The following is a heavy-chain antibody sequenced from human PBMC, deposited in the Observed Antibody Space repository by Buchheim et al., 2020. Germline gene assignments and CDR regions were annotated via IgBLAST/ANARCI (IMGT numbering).Heavy chain of an antibody. CDR3: ARGYYDSSGYLDY. D-gene: IGHD3-22*01. CDR1: GESFSGYY. CDR2: INHSGST. V-gene: IGHV4-34*01. Sequence: QVQLQQWGAGLLKPSETLSLTCAVYGESFSGYYWSWIRQPPGKGLEWIGEINHSGSTNYNPSLKSRVTISVDTSKNQFSLKLSSVTAADTAVYYCARGYYDSSGYLDYWGQGTL. J-gene: IGHJ4*02.